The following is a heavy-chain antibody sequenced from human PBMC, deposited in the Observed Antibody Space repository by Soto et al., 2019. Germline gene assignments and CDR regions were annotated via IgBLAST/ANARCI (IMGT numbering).Heavy chain of an antibody. Sequence: SQTLSLTCAISGDSFSSNGVAWNWIRQSPSRGLEWLGRTYYRSKWYNDYAVSVKSRVTVNPDTSKNQFSLQLSSVTPEDTAVYYCARGKHYGFDVWGQGTMVTVSS. CDR3: ARGKHYGFDV. V-gene: IGHV6-1*01. CDR1: GDSFSSNGVA. J-gene: IGHJ3*01. D-gene: IGHD3-10*01. CDR2: TYYRSKWYN.